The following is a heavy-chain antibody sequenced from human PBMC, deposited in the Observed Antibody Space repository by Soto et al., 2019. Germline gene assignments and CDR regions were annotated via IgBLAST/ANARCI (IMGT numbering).Heavy chain of an antibody. CDR3: ARLGDTASMAIVVVVAATATDYYYYVMDV. Sequence: QVQLVESGGGVVQPGRSLRLSCAASGFTFSSYAMHWVRQAPGKGLEWVAVISYDGSNKYYADSVKGRFTISRDNSKNTLYLEMNSLRAEDTPVYYCARLGDTASMAIVVVVAATATDYYYYVMDVWGQGTTLTVSS. D-gene: IGHD2-15*01. CDR2: ISYDGSNK. CDR1: GFTFSSYA. V-gene: IGHV3-30-3*01. J-gene: IGHJ6*02.